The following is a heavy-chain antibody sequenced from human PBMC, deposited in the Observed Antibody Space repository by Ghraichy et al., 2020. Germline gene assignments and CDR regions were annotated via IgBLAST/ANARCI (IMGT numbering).Heavy chain of an antibody. CDR1: GDSISNYY. D-gene: IGHD1-14*01. V-gene: IGHV4-59*01. CDR3: ARGRNPDYYSYMDV. J-gene: IGHJ6*03. CDR2: FYKIDRT. Sequence: SETLSLTCTVSGDSISNYYWSWVRQPPGKGLEWIGYFYKIDRTKYNPSLRSRVTISVETSKNQFSLNLSSVTAADTAVYYWARGRNPDYYSYMDVWGKGTTVTVSS.